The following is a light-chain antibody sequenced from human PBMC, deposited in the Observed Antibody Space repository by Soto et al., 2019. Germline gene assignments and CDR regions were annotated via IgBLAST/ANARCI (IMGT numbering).Light chain of an antibody. CDR3: SAYTVSRTYV. CDR1: SSDVGAYNF. Sequence: QSVLAQPASVSGSPGQSITISCTGTSSDVGAYNFVSWHQQHPGKAPKPMIYNVYDRPSGISYRFSGSKSGNTASPTISGLQGEDEADYYCSAYTVSRTYVFGTGTKVTVL. V-gene: IGLV2-14*03. J-gene: IGLJ1*01. CDR2: NVY.